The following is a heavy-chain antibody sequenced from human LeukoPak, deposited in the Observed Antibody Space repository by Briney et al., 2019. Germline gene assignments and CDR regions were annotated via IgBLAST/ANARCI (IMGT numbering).Heavy chain of an antibody. V-gene: IGHV3-11*01. J-gene: IGHJ5*02. CDR1: GFTFSDYY. CDR3: PTLPPTPRAPS. Sequence: GGSLRLSCAASGFTFSDYYMSWIRQAPGKGLEWVSYISSSGSTIYYADSVKGRFTISRDNAKNSLYLQMNSLRAEDTAVYYCPTLPPTPRAPSWGQGTLVTASS. CDR2: ISSSGSTI.